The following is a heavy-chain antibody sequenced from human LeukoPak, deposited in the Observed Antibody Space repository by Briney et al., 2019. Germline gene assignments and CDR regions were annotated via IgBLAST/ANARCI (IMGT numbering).Heavy chain of an antibody. CDR3: ARGYILTGYFNNWFDP. Sequence: SETLSLTCIVSGGXISTYYCSWIRQPLGKGLEYIGYIHYTGSTNYNSSLKRRVTLSVDTSKNQFSLKLSSVTAADTAIYYCARGYILTGYFNNWFDPWGQGALVTVSS. CDR2: IHYTGST. D-gene: IGHD3-9*01. CDR1: GGXISTYY. V-gene: IGHV4-59*01. J-gene: IGHJ5*02.